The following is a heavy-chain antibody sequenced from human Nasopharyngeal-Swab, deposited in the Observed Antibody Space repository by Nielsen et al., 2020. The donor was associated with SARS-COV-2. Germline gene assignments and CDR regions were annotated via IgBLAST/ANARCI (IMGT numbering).Heavy chain of an antibody. D-gene: IGHD6-13*01. CDR1: GGSISSSSYY. V-gene: IGHV4-39*07. CDR2: IYYSGSS. Sequence: SETLSLTCTVSGGSISSSSYYWGWIRQPPGKGLEWIASIYYSGSSYYNPSLKSRVTISVDTSKNQFSLKLSSVTAADTAVYYCAGRIAEGWFDPWGQGTLVTVSS. CDR3: AGRIAEGWFDP. J-gene: IGHJ5*02.